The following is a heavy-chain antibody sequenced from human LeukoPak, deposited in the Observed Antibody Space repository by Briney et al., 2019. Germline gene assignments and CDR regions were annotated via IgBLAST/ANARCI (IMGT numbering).Heavy chain of an antibody. CDR2: IYTSGST. V-gene: IGHV4-61*02. CDR1: GGSISSGSYY. Sequence: SETLSLTCTVSGGSISSGSYYWSWIRQPAGKGLEWIGRIYTSGSTNYNPSLKSRVTISVDTSKNQFSLKLSSVTAADTAVYYCARMGSGSYLLDYWGQGTLVTVSS. D-gene: IGHD3-10*01. CDR3: ARMGSGSYLLDY. J-gene: IGHJ4*02.